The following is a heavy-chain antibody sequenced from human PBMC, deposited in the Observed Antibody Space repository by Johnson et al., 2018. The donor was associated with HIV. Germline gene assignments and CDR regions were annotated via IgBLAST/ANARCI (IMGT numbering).Heavy chain of an antibody. CDR3: AKAQGSLPVEIYAFDI. D-gene: IGHD1-26*01. J-gene: IGHJ3*02. Sequence: QVQLVESGGGVVQPGRSLRLSCAASGFTFSSYAMHWVRQAPGKGLEWVAVISYDGSNKYYADSVKGRFTISRDNSKNTLYLQMNSLRAEDTALYYCAKAQGSLPVEIYAFDIWGQGTMVTVSS. V-gene: IGHV3-30-3*01. CDR1: GFTFSSYA. CDR2: ISYDGSNK.